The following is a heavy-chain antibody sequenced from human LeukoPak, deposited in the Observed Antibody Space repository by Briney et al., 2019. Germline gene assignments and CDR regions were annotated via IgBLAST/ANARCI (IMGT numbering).Heavy chain of an antibody. V-gene: IGHV3-74*01. CDR3: LRSGGY. J-gene: IGHJ4*02. D-gene: IGHD1-26*01. CDR1: GVTISGYW. CDR2: VDSDGTTT. Sequence: GGSLRLSCAASGVTISGYWMHWVRQAPGKGLVWVSRVDSDGTTTRYADSVKGRFTISRDNAKNSLYLQMNSLRAEDTAVYYCLRSGGYWGQGTPVTVSS.